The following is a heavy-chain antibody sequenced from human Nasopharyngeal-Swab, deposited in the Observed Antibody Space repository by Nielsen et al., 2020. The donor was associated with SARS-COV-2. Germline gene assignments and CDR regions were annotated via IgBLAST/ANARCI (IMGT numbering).Heavy chain of an antibody. CDR2: IYSGGST. J-gene: IGHJ4*02. Sequence: GGSLRLSCAASGFTVSSNYMSWVRQAPGKGLEWVSDIYSGGSTYYADSVTGRFTISRDNSKNTLYLQMNSLRAEDTAVYYCARGGGDDYVWGSYNYYFDYWGQGTLVTVSS. D-gene: IGHD3-16*01. CDR3: ARGGGDDYVWGSYNYYFDY. V-gene: IGHV3-53*01. CDR1: GFTVSSNY.